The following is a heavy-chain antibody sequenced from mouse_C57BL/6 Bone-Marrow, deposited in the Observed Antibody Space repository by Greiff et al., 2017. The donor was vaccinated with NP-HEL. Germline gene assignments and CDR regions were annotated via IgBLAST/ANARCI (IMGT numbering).Heavy chain of an antibody. CDR2: INPSSGYT. CDR3: ASPLITTVVANGYAMDY. D-gene: IGHD1-1*01. V-gene: IGHV1-7*01. CDR1: GYTFTSYW. Sequence: VKLQQSGAELAKPGASVKLSCKASGYTFTSYWMHWVKQRPGQGLEWIGYINPSSGYTKYNQKFKDKATLTADKSSSTAYMQLSSLTYEDSAVYYCASPLITTVVANGYAMDYWGQGTSVTVSS. J-gene: IGHJ4*01.